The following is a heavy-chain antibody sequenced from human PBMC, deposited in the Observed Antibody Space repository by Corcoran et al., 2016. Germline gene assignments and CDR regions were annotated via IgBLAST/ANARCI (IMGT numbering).Heavy chain of an antibody. V-gene: IGHV1-69*01. J-gene: IGHJ4*02. Sequence: QVQLVQSGAEVKKPGSSVKVSCKASGGTFSSYAISWVRQAPGQGLEWMGGIIPIFGTANYAQKFQGRVTITADESTSTAYMELSSLRSEDTAVYYCASGLGYYDILTGYYKEGYYFDYWGQGTLVTVSS. CDR1: GGTFSSYA. CDR3: ASGLGYYDILTGYYKEGYYFDY. CDR2: IIPIFGTA. D-gene: IGHD3-9*01.